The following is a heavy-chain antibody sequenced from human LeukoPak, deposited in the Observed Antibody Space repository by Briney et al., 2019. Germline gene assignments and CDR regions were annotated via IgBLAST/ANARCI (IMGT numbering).Heavy chain of an antibody. D-gene: IGHD6-6*01. CDR2: IYRSGST. J-gene: IGHJ4*02. CDR1: GGSISSYY. CDR3: ARDSVSSSSSPFFDY. Sequence: ASETLSLTCTVSGGSISSYYWSWIRQPAGKGLEWIGRIYRSGSTNYNPSLKSRVTISVDTSKNQFSLKLSSVTAADTAVYYCARDSVSSSSSPFFDYWGQGTLVTVSS. V-gene: IGHV4-4*07.